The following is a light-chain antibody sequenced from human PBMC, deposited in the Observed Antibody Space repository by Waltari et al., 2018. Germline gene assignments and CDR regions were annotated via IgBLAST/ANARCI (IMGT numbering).Light chain of an antibody. CDR2: VNSDGSH. J-gene: IGLJ3*02. CDR3: QTGGHGTWV. V-gene: IGLV4-69*01. CDR1: SGYSSNV. Sequence: KLTCTLSSGYSSNVIAWLQQQPGKGPRYLLKVNSDGSHRKGDDIPDRFSASNSGTECYLTISSLQSEDEADYYCQTGGHGTWVFGGGTKLTVL.